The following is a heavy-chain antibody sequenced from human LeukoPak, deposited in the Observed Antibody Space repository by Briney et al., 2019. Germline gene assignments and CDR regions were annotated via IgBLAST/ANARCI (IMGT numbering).Heavy chain of an antibody. CDR3: ARAAVPAALRGAFGI. CDR2: INPNSGGT. D-gene: IGHD2-2*01. Sequence: GASVKVSCKASGYTFTSYGISWVRQAPGQGLEWMGWINPNSGGTNYAQKFQGRVTMTRDTSISTAYMELSRLRSDDTAVYYCARAAVPAALRGAFGIWGQGTMVTVSS. CDR1: GYTFTSYG. V-gene: IGHV1-2*02. J-gene: IGHJ3*02.